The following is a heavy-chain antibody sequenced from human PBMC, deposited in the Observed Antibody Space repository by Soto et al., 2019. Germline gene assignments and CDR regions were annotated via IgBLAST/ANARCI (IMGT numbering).Heavy chain of an antibody. J-gene: IGHJ5*02. D-gene: IGHD2-2*01. CDR1: GGSFRGYY. V-gene: IGHV4-34*01. CDR3: ARGNFLYCSSTSCYGGEYNWFDP. Sequence: ASENPSPTRAVYGGSFRGYYWGWVPPPPGKGLGWVGEINHSGSTNYNPSLKSRVTISVDTSKNQFSLKLSSVTAADTAVYYCARGNFLYCSSTSCYGGEYNWFDPWGQGTLVTVS. CDR2: INHSGST.